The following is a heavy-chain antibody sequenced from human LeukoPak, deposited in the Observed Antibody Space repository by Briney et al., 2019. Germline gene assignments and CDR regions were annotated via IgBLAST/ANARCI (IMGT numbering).Heavy chain of an antibody. D-gene: IGHD4-11*01. CDR2: ISSSSSYI. V-gene: IGHV3-21*01. J-gene: IGHJ6*02. CDR1: GFTFSSYS. Sequence: GGSLRLSCAASGFTFSSYSMNWVRQAPGKGLEWVSSISSSSSYIYYADSVKGRFTISRDNAKNSLYQQVNSLRAEDTAVYYCARDRSYSNSMDVWGQGTTVTVSS. CDR3: ARDRSYSNSMDV.